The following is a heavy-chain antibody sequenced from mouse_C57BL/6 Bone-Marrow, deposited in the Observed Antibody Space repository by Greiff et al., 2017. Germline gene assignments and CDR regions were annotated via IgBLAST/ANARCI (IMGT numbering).Heavy chain of an antibody. V-gene: IGHV1-55*01. CDR1: GYTFTSYW. CDR3: AREVVFSGYAMDY. Sequence: QVQLKQPGAELVKPGASVKMSCKASGYTFTSYWITWVKQRPGQGLEWIGDIYPGSGSTNYNEKFKSKDTLTVDTSSSTAYMQLSSLTSEDSAVYYCAREVVFSGYAMDYWGQGTSVTVSS. D-gene: IGHD1-3*01. CDR2: IYPGSGST. J-gene: IGHJ4*01.